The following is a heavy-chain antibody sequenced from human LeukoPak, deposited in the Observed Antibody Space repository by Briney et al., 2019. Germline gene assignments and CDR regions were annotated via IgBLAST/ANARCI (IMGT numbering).Heavy chain of an antibody. Sequence: GGSLKLSCAASGFTFSNYWMTWVRQAPGKGLEWVANIKHDGSEDYYLDSVKGRFTISRDNAKSSMWLQMNSLRDEDTAVYYCARDRRSGSPWEIWFDPWGQGTLVTVSS. CDR2: IKHDGSED. CDR3: ARDRRSGSPWEIWFDP. V-gene: IGHV3-7*01. CDR1: GFTFSNYW. D-gene: IGHD1-26*01. J-gene: IGHJ5*02.